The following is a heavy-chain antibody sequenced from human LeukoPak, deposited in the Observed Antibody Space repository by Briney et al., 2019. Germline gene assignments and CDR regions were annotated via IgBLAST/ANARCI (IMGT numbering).Heavy chain of an antibody. Sequence: PSETLSLTCTVSGGSISSSSYYWGWIRQPPGKGLEWIGSIYYSGSTYYNPSLKSRVTISVDTSKNQFSLKLSSVTAADTAVYYCARDRDYYDSSGYLIWGQGTMVTVSS. CDR2: IYYSGST. D-gene: IGHD3-22*01. J-gene: IGHJ3*02. CDR1: GGSISSSSYY. CDR3: ARDRDYYDSSGYLI. V-gene: IGHV4-39*02.